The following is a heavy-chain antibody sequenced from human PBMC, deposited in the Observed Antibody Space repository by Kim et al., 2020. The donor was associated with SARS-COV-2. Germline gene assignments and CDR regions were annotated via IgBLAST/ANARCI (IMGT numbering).Heavy chain of an antibody. V-gene: IGHV4-59*01. Sequence: SETLSPTCTVSGGSISSYYWSWIRQPTGKGLEWIGYIYYSGSTNYNPSLKSRVTISVDTSKNQFSLKLSSVTAADTAVYYCARGTAYGSGNFWGQGTLVTVSS. CDR1: GGSISSYY. D-gene: IGHD3-10*01. CDR2: IYYSGST. CDR3: ARGTAYGSGNF. J-gene: IGHJ4*02.